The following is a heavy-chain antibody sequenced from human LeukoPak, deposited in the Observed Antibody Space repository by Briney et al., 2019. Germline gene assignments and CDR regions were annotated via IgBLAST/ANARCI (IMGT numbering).Heavy chain of an antibody. Sequence: PSETLSLTCTVSGGSISSYYWSWIRQPAGKGLEWIGRIYTSGSTNYNPSLKSRVTMSVDTSKNQFSLKLSSVTAADTAVYYCARGGYSSSQTYFDYWGQGTLVTVSS. D-gene: IGHD6-13*01. CDR2: IYTSGST. CDR3: ARGGYSSSQTYFDY. J-gene: IGHJ4*02. V-gene: IGHV4-4*07. CDR1: GGSISSYY.